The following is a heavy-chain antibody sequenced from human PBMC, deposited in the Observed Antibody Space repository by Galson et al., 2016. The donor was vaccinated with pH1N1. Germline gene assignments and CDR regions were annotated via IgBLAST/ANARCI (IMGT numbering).Heavy chain of an antibody. Sequence: LSLTCTVSGGSMTSGHSYWSWIRQLPDKGLEWIGYIYYGGKTYSNPSLKSRLTISVDTSKNQFSLKLNSVTAADTAVYYCARDHCSGGSCYSGFDPWGQGILVTVSS. CDR1: GGSMTSGHSY. V-gene: IGHV4-31*03. CDR3: ARDHCSGGSCYSGFDP. D-gene: IGHD2-15*01. J-gene: IGHJ5*02. CDR2: IYYGGKT.